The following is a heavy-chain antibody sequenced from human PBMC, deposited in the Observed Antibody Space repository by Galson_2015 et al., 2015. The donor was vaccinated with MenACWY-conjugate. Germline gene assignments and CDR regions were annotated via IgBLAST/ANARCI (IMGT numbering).Heavy chain of an antibody. D-gene: IGHD3-10*01. CDR2: LSYDGNTK. V-gene: IGHV3-30*04. CDR3: ARAARFGDFSAPMDFDS. CDR1: GFTFSAYP. Sequence: SLRLSCAASGFTFSAYPMHWVRQTPGKGLEWVAVLSYDGNTKYYADSVRGRLTISRDNSKNTLYLEMNSLRGEDTAVYFCARAARFGDFSAPMDFDSWGQGTLVPVSS. J-gene: IGHJ4*02.